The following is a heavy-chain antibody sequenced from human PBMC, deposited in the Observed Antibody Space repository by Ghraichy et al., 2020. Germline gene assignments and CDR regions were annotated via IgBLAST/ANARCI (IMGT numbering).Heavy chain of an antibody. CDR1: GGSISSGGNY. CDR2: ISYSGTT. D-gene: IGHD6-13*01. CDR3: ARSLMTAAGTSDAFDI. V-gene: IGHV4-31*03. J-gene: IGHJ3*02. Sequence: SETLSLTCTVSGGSISSGGNYWNWIRQHPGKGLEWIGYISYSGTTYYNPSLKSRLTISVDTSKNQFSLKLRSVTAAATAVFYCARSLMTAAGTSDAFDIWGQGTMVPVSS.